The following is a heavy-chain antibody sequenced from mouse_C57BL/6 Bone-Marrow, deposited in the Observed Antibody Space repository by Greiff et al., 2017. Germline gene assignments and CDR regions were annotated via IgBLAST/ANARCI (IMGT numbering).Heavy chain of an antibody. V-gene: IGHV5-4*01. CDR3: AREDYGSSYGFYAMDY. J-gene: IGHJ4*01. CDR1: GFTFSSYA. CDR2: ISDGGSYT. Sequence: EVMLVESGGGLVKPGGSLKLSCAASGFTFSSYAMSWVRQTPEKRLEWVATISDGGSYTYYPDNVKGRFTISRDNAKNNLYLQMSHLKSEDTAMYYGAREDYGSSYGFYAMDYWGQGTSVTVSS. D-gene: IGHD1-1*01.